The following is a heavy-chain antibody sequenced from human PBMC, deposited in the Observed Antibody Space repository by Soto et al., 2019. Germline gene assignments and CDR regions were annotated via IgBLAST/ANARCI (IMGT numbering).Heavy chain of an antibody. CDR3: ARGPYYYDSSGYYYPVNWFDP. V-gene: IGHV1-69*01. CDR2: IIPIFGTA. Sequence: QVQLVQSGAEVKKPGSSVKVSCKASGGTFSSYAISWVRQAPGQGLEWMGGIIPIFGTANYAQKFQGRVTITADESTSTAYMGLSSLRSEDTAVYYCARGPYYYDSSGYYYPVNWFDPWGQGTLVTVSS. D-gene: IGHD3-22*01. CDR1: GGTFSSYA. J-gene: IGHJ5*02.